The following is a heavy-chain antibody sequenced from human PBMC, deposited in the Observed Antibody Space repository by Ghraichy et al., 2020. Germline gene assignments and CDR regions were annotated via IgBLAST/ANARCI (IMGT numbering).Heavy chain of an antibody. CDR2: IRNKANSYTT. D-gene: IGHD1/OR15-1a*01. V-gene: IGHV3-72*01. CDR1: GFTFSDHY. CDR3: TRASILTTPYFFDY. Sequence: GGSLRLSCAGSGFTFSDHYMDWVRQAPGKGLEWVGRIRNKANSYTTEYAASVKGRFTVSRDDSKNALYLQMNSLKTEDTAVYFCTRASILTTPYFFDYWGQGSLVTVSS. J-gene: IGHJ4*02.